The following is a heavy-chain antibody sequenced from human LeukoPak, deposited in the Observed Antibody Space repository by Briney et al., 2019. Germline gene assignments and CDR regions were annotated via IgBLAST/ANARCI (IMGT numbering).Heavy chain of an antibody. V-gene: IGHV4-34*01. CDR3: ARWRRPGFDY. CDR1: GGSFSGYY. Sequence: KPSETLSLTCAVYGGSFSGYYWSWIRQPPGKGLEWIGEINHSGSTNYNPSLKSRVTISVDTSKNLFSLKLSSVTAADTAVYYCARWRRPGFDYWGQGTLVTVSS. J-gene: IGHJ4*02. CDR2: INHSGST. D-gene: IGHD1-14*01.